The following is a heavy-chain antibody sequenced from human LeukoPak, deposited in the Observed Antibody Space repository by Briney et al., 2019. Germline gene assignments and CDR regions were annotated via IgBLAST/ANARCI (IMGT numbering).Heavy chain of an antibody. D-gene: IGHD2/OR15-2a*01. CDR2: ISNDGNKK. Sequence: GRSLRLSCAASGFPFSTYAMHWVRQAPGKGLEWVALISNDGNKKYYADSVKGRFTVSRDNSENTLFLQMNSLRTEDTAVYYCARDPFHLLILFDHWGQGTLVTVSS. J-gene: IGHJ4*02. V-gene: IGHV3-30-3*01. CDR1: GFPFSTYA. CDR3: ARDPFHLLILFDH.